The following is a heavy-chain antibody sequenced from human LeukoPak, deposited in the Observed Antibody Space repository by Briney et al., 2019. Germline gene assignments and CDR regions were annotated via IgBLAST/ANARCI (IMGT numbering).Heavy chain of an antibody. CDR1: GFTFSSYA. J-gene: IGHJ4*02. Sequence: GGSLRLSCAASGFTFSSYAMTWVRQAPGKGLEWVSAISGSDGSTYDADSVKGRFTISRDNSNNTLYFQMISLRADDTAVYYCAKGPYSRGWSSYYFHNWGQGTLVTVSS. V-gene: IGHV3-23*01. D-gene: IGHD6-19*01. CDR2: ISGSDGST. CDR3: AKGPYSRGWSSYYFHN.